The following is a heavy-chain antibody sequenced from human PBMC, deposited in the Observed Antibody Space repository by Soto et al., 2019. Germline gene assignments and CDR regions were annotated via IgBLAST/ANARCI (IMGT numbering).Heavy chain of an antibody. Sequence: GGSLRLSCATSGFKFSSSWMNWVRQAPGKGLEWVGNIKEDGSAKYYGDSVKGRFTISRDNAKSSLHLQMDSLRAEDTALYYCTTDRGYLTFDNWGQGTLVTVSS. J-gene: IGHJ4*02. CDR3: TTDRGYLTFDN. V-gene: IGHV3-7*01. D-gene: IGHD3-22*01. CDR1: GFKFSSSW. CDR2: IKEDGSAK.